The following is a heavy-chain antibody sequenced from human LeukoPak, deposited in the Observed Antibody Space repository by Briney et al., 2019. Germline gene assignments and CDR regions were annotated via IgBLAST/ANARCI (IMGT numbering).Heavy chain of an antibody. D-gene: IGHD2-21*02. V-gene: IGHV1-69*06. Sequence: SVTVSCKASGGTFSSYAISWVRQAPGQGLEWMGRIIPIFGTANYAQKFQGRVTITADKSTSTAYMELSSLRSEDTAVYYCARDAPLAYCGGDCYEPFDIWGQGTMVTVSS. CDR1: GGTFSSYA. CDR2: IIPIFGTA. J-gene: IGHJ3*02. CDR3: ARDAPLAYCGGDCYEPFDI.